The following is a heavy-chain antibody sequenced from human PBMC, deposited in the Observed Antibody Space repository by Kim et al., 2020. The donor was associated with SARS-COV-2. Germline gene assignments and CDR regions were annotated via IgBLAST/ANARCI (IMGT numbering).Heavy chain of an antibody. J-gene: IGHJ4*02. Sequence: SETLSLTCTVSGGSISSSSYYWGWIRQPPGKGLEWIGSIYYSGSTYYNPSLKSRVTISVDTSKNQFSLKLSSVTAADTAVYYCARLPYCSSTSCYAPTSSSWYYFDYWGQGTLVTVSS. CDR3: ARLPYCSSTSCYAPTSSSWYYFDY. CDR2: IYYSGST. CDR1: GGSISSSSYY. D-gene: IGHD2-2*01. V-gene: IGHV4-39*01.